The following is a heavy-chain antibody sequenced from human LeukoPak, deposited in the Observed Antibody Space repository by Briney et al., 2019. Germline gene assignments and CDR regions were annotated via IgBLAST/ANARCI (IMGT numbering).Heavy chain of an antibody. D-gene: IGHD2-2*01. CDR3: TTDIVVVPAGMRGY. CDR1: GFTFINAW. V-gene: IGHV3-15*01. Sequence: GGSLRLSCAASGFTFINAWMSWVRQAPGKGSEWVGRIKSKTDGGTTDYAGTVKGRFTISRDDSKKTLYLQMNSLKTEDTAVYYCTTDIVVVPAGMRGYWGQGTLVTVSS. J-gene: IGHJ4*02. CDR2: IKSKTDGGTT.